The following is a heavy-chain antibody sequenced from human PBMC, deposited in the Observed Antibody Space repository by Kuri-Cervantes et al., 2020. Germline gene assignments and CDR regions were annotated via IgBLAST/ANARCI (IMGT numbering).Heavy chain of an antibody. D-gene: IGHD2-2*01. CDR3: ARGDIVVVPAAMFLDY. Sequence: ASVKVSCKASGYTFTSYAMHWVRQAPGQRLEWMGWINAGNGNTKYSQKFQGRVTITRDTSASTAYMELSSLRSEDTAVYYCARGDIVVVPAAMFLDYWGRGTLVTVSS. CDR2: INAGNGNT. CDR1: GYTFTSYA. J-gene: IGHJ4*02. V-gene: IGHV1-3*01.